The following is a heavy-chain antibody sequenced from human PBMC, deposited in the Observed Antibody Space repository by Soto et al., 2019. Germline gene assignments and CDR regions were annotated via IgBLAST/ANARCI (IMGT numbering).Heavy chain of an antibody. J-gene: IGHJ6*03. V-gene: IGHV4-39*01. CDR1: GGSINNSNYY. Sequence: LQLQESGPGLVKPSETLSLTCTVSGGSINNSNYYWGWIRQPPGKGLQWIGSIHYSGSTYHNPYLCGRPTIAVDMSKYQFSLNLSSVTAADTAVYYGARPFYYGSGGRYYYMDVWGKGTTVTVSS. CDR3: ARPFYYGSGGRYYYMDV. D-gene: IGHD3-10*01. CDR2: IHYSGST.